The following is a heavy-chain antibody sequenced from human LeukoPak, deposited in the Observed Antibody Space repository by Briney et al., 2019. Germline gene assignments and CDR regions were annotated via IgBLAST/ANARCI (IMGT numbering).Heavy chain of an antibody. J-gene: IGHJ4*02. CDR1: GYTFTGYY. V-gene: IGHV1-2*02. D-gene: IGHD2-2*01. CDR3: AKGSRGSCSRTYCYPFDY. CDR2: INPNSGGT. Sequence: ASVKVSCKASGYTFTGYYMHWVQQAPGQGLEWMGWINPNSGGTNYAQKFQGRVTMTRDTSISTAYMELSRLRSDDTAVYYCAKGSRGSCSRTYCYPFDYWGQGTLVTVSS.